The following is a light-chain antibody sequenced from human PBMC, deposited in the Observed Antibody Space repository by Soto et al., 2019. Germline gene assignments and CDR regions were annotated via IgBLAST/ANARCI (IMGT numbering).Light chain of an antibody. V-gene: IGKV1-39*01. J-gene: IGKJ2*01. Sequence: DIQMTQSPSPLSASVGDRVTITCRASQTIATFLNWYQQRPGQAPRLLIYAASNLDNGVPSTFSGSGSETVFTLTISSLQPEDFANYFCQQTYRTPVTFGQGTKLEIK. CDR2: AAS. CDR3: QQTYRTPVT. CDR1: QTIATF.